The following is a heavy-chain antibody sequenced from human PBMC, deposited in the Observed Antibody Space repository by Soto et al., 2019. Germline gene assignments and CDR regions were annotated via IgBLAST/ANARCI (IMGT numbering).Heavy chain of an antibody. CDR1: GFTFSSYG. Sequence: QVQLVESGGGVVQPGRSLRLSCAASGFTFSSYGMHWVRQAPGKGLEWVAVISYDGSNKYYADSVKGRFTISRDNSKNTLYLQMNSLRAEDTAVYYCAKLYYDSSGYPFDIWGQGTMVTVSS. D-gene: IGHD3-22*01. CDR3: AKLYYDSSGYPFDI. J-gene: IGHJ3*02. V-gene: IGHV3-30*18. CDR2: ISYDGSNK.